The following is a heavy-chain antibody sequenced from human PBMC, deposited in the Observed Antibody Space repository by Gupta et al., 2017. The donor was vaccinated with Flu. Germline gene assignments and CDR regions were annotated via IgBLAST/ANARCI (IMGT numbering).Heavy chain of an antibody. J-gene: IGHJ4*02. CDR2: IWYDESYE. Sequence: QVKLVESGGGVVQPGRSLRLSCAASGLTFRRYGMHWVRQAPGKGLEWLAVIWYDESYEYYAESVKGRFTISRDNSNNILYLQMNDLRAEDTALYYCARDRVATVTHFDHWGQGTLVTVSS. D-gene: IGHD4-17*01. CDR1: GLTFRRYG. V-gene: IGHV3-33*01. CDR3: ARDRVATVTHFDH.